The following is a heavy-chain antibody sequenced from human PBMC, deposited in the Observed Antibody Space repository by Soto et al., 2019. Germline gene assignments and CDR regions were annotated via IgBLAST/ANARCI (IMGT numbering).Heavy chain of an antibody. D-gene: IGHD1-26*01. CDR1: GFTVSTNY. V-gene: IGHV3-53*02. CDR3: PRVWGYYSES. J-gene: IGHJ4*02. CDR2: IYTGGTT. Sequence: EVKLVETGGALIQPGGSLTLSCAVSGFTVSTNYMAWVRQGPGKGLEWVSVIYTGGTTYYADSVTGRFTFSRDTSKNILYLHLNSLTTDDTAVYYCPRVWGYYSESWGQGTLVAVSS.